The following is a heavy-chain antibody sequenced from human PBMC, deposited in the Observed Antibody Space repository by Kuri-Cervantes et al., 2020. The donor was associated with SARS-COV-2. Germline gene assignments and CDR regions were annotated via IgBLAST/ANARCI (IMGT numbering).Heavy chain of an antibody. CDR2: ISSSSSYT. V-gene: IGHV3-21*05. CDR3: ARDVVDIYDFWSGYYTGYYYYGMDV. Sequence: ETLSLTCAASGFTFSSYAMSWVRQAPGKGLEWVSYISSSSSYTNYADSVKGRFTISRDNAKNSLYLQMNSLRAEDTAVYYCARDVVDIYDFWSGYYTGYYYYGMDVWGQGTTVTVSS. J-gene: IGHJ6*02. CDR1: GFTFSSYA. D-gene: IGHD3-3*01.